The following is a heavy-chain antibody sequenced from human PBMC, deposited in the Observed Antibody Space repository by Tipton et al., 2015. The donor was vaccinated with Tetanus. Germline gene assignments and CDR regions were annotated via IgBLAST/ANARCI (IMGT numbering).Heavy chain of an antibody. V-gene: IGHV4-59*01. D-gene: IGHD6-19*01. CDR2: VHYSGST. CDR3: ARIGWLQQNKPAFDI. CDR1: GGSISSYY. J-gene: IGHJ3*02. Sequence: TLSLTCTVSGGSISSYYWTWIRQPPGRGLEWIGYVHYSGSTNYSPSLRSRVTLSVDTSKNQFSLKLSSVTAADTAVYYCARIGWLQQNKPAFDIWGQGTMVTVSS.